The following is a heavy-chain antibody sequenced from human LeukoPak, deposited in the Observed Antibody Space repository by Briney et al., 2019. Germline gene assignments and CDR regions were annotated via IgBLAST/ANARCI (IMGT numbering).Heavy chain of an antibody. Sequence: GGSLRLSCAASGFTFSSYSMNWVRQAPGKGLEWVSSISSSSSYIYYADSVKGRFTISRDNAKNSLYLQMNSLRAEDTAVYYCARVSDILTGYYYFDYWGQGTLVTVSS. D-gene: IGHD3-9*01. CDR2: ISSSSSYI. V-gene: IGHV3-21*01. J-gene: IGHJ4*02. CDR1: GFTFSSYS. CDR3: ARVSDILTGYYYFDY.